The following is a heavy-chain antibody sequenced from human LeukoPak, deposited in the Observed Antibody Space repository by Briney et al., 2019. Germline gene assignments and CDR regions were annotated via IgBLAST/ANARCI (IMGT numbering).Heavy chain of an antibody. J-gene: IGHJ4*02. CDR3: ARDAVIAVAGTGDLDY. CDR2: IIPLFGTA. Sequence: SVKVSCKASGGTFFSYAISGVRQAPGQEREWMGGIIPLFGTANYAQKFQGRVTITADEYTSTASMWLSSLRAEDTAVYYCARDAVIAVAGTGDLDYWGQGTLVTVSS. CDR1: GGTFFSYA. V-gene: IGHV1-69*13. D-gene: IGHD6-19*01.